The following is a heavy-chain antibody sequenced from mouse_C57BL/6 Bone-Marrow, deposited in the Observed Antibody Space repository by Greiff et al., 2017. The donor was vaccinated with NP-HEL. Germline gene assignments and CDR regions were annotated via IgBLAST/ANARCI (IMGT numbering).Heavy chain of an antibody. V-gene: IGHV1-80*01. CDR1: GYEFSNYW. CDR3: ARGAY. CDR2: IYPGDGDT. J-gene: IGHJ3*01. Sequence: QVQLQQSGAELVKPGASVKISCKASGYEFSNYWMNWVKQRPGKGLEWIGQIYPGDGDTNYNGKFKDKATLTADKSSSTAYMQLSRLTSEDSAVYFCARGAYWGQPTLVAVPA.